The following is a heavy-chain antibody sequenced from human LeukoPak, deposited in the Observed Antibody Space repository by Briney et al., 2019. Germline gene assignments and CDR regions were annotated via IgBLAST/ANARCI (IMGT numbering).Heavy chain of an antibody. D-gene: IGHD5-12*01. CDR2: TYTSGST. Sequence: PSETLSLTCTVSGGSLSSYSWNWIRQPPGKGLEWLGRTYTSGSTNYNPSPQSRITISADTSRNQFSLKLTSVTAADTAVYYCARRMLEARESSATNWFDTWGQGTLVSVSS. CDR1: GGSLSSYS. V-gene: IGHV4-4*07. CDR3: ARRMLEARESSATNWFDT. J-gene: IGHJ5*02.